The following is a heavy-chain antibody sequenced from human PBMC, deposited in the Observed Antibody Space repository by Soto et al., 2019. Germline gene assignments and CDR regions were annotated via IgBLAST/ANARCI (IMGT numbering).Heavy chain of an antibody. Sequence: QVQLVQSGAEVRKPGASVKVACKASGYTFTSNCVHWVRQAPGQGLEWMGVINPSGGRTSYAQKFKGRITLTTDTSASTVYMDLSSLRSEDTAMYYCSRDLGGGWLRYTFDHWGQGSLVTVSS. V-gene: IGHV1-46*01. CDR2: INPSGGRT. CDR3: SRDLGGGWLRYTFDH. CDR1: GYTFTSNC. D-gene: IGHD5-12*01. J-gene: IGHJ4*02.